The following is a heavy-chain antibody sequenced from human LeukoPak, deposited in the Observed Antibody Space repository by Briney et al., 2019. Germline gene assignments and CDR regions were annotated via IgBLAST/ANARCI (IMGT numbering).Heavy chain of an antibody. J-gene: IGHJ4*02. D-gene: IGHD4-17*01. CDR3: AKDRWDYGDHEGYFDY. CDR1: GFTFSSYA. V-gene: IGHV3-23*01. Sequence: PGGSLRLSCAASGFTFSSYAMSWVRQAPGKGLEWVSAISGSGGSTYYADSVKGRFTISRDNSKNTLYLQMNSLRAEDTAVYYCAKDRWDYGDHEGYFDYWGQGTLVTVSS. CDR2: ISGSGGST.